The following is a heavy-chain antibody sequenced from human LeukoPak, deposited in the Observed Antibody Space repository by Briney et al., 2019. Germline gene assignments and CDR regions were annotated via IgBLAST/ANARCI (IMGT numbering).Heavy chain of an antibody. CDR1: GGSISNYY. CDR3: ARGLPNFDFDY. Sequence: PSETLSLTCTVSGGSISNYYWSWIRQPPGKGLEWIGYIYYSGSTNYNPSLKSRVTISVDTSKNQFSLKLSSVTAADTAVYYCARGLPNFDFDYWGQGTLVTVSS. D-gene: IGHD4/OR15-4a*01. CDR2: IYYSGST. J-gene: IGHJ4*02. V-gene: IGHV4-59*01.